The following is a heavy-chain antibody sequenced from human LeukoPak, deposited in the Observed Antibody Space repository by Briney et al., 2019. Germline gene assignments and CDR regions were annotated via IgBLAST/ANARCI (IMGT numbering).Heavy chain of an antibody. J-gene: IGHJ4*02. CDR2: IRSKAYGGTT. CDR1: GFTFGDYA. V-gene: IGHV3-49*04. CDR3: TRVSRPQYDSSGYYYLSADY. D-gene: IGHD3-22*01. Sequence: GGSLRLSCTASGFTFGDYAMSWVRQAPGKGLEWVGFIRSKAYGGTTEYAASVKGRFTISRDDSKSIAYLQMNSLKTEDTAVYYCTRVSRPQYDSSGYYYLSADYWGQGTLVTVSS.